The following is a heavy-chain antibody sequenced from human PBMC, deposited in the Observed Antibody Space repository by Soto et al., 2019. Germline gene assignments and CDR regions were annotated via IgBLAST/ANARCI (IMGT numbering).Heavy chain of an antibody. D-gene: IGHD4-17*01. CDR1: GFTFDDYA. J-gene: IGHJ6*02. CDR2: ISWDGGST. V-gene: IGHV3-43D*04. CDR3: AKGDYGGNSTPYYYGMDV. Sequence: QPGGSLRLSCAASGFTFDDYAMHWVRQAPGKGLEWVSLISWDGGSTYYADSVKGRFTISRDNSKNSLYLQMNSLRAEDTALYYCAKGDYGGNSTPYYYGMDVWGQGTTVTVSS.